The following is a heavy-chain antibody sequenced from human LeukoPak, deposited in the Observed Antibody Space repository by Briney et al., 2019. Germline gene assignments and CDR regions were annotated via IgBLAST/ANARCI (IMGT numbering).Heavy chain of an antibody. CDR2: IKQDESEK. D-gene: IGHD1-26*01. Sequence: GGSLRLSCAASGFTFSSYWMSWVRQAPGEGLEWVANIKQDESEKDYLDSVKGRFTISRDNAKNSLYLQMNSLRPEDTALYYCATYSGAHHKTFDDWGQGTLVTVSS. CDR3: ATYSGAHHKTFDD. J-gene: IGHJ4*02. V-gene: IGHV3-7*03. CDR1: GFTFSSYW.